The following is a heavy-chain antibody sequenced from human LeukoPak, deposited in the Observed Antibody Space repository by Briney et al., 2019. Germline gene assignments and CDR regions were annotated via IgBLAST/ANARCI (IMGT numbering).Heavy chain of an antibody. CDR1: GGSISSYY. Sequence: SETLSLTCSVSGGSISSYYWSWIRQPPGKGLEWIGYIYYSGSTNYNPSLKSRVTISVDTSKNQFSLKLSSVTAADTAVYYCARVGGVPAAINWFDPWGQGTLVTVSP. V-gene: IGHV4-59*01. D-gene: IGHD2-2*01. CDR3: ARVGGVPAAINWFDP. CDR2: IYYSGST. J-gene: IGHJ5*02.